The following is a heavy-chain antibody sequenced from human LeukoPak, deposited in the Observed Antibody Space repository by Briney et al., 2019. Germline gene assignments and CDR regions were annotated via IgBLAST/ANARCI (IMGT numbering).Heavy chain of an antibody. Sequence: SQTLSLTCTVSGDSISSGGYYWSWIRQHPGKGLEWIGYIYYSGSTFYNPSPRSRVTISGDTSKNQFSLKLSSVTGADTAVYYCAKAGIHLWLFDSWGQGTLVTVSS. CDR3: AKAGIHLWLFDS. CDR2: IYYSGST. V-gene: IGHV4-31*03. J-gene: IGHJ4*02. D-gene: IGHD5-18*01. CDR1: GDSISSGGYY.